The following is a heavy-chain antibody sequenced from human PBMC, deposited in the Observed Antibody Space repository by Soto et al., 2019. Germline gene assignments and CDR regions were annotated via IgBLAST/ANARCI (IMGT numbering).Heavy chain of an antibody. Sequence: QVQLQQSGPGLVKPSETLSLTCTVSGGSVGSYHWTWIRQPPGKGLEWIGYIYYSGTTNYNPSLTSRVTISTDTSRNQISLKLGSVTAADTAVYYCARIGYGSGLYCFDYWGQGTLVTVSS. CDR3: ARIGYGSGLYCFDY. J-gene: IGHJ4*02. CDR2: IYYSGTT. D-gene: IGHD3-10*01. V-gene: IGHV4-59*02. CDR1: GGSVGSYH.